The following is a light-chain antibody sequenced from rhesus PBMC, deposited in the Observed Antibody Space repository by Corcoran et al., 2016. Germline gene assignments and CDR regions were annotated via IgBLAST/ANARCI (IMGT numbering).Light chain of an antibody. CDR2: DVN. CDR3: SSDGSGSTYI. J-gene: IGLJ1*01. V-gene: IGLV2-13*03. Sequence: QAAPTQSHSVSESPGQSVAVSCTGTSSDIGANNRVSWYQQSPGKAPKLMIYDVNKRPSGVSDRFAGSKSGSTASLTISGLQAEDEADYYCSSDGSGSTYIFGDGTRLTVL. CDR1: SSDIGANNR.